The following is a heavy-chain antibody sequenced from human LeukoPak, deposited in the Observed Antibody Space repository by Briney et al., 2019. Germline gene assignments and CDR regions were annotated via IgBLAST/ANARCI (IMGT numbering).Heavy chain of an antibody. D-gene: IGHD3-22*01. CDR3: AGLVGRYSSGLYYYYFDY. J-gene: IGHJ4*02. V-gene: IGHV4-4*02. CDR1: GDSINSLDL. Sequence: SETLSLTCTVSGDSINSLDLWSWVRPPPGKGLEWTGVMYLSGTTHSNPSVKSRVTISIDKSKNQFFLNLSSVTAADTAVYYCAGLVGRYSSGLYYYYFDYWGQGTLVTVSS. CDR2: MYLSGTT.